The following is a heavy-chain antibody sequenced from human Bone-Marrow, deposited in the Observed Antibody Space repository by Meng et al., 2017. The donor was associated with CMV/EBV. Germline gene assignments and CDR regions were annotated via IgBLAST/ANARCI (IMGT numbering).Heavy chain of an antibody. Sequence: SETLSLTCTVSGGSISSSSYYWGWIRQPPGKGLEWIGSIYYSGGTYYNPSLKSRVTISVDTSKNQFSLKLSSVTAAETAVYYCARHGGQQLVLDAFDIWGQGTMVTVSS. CDR2: IYYSGGT. CDR1: GGSISSSSYY. V-gene: IGHV4-39*01. J-gene: IGHJ3*02. CDR3: ARHGGQQLVLDAFDI. D-gene: IGHD6-13*01.